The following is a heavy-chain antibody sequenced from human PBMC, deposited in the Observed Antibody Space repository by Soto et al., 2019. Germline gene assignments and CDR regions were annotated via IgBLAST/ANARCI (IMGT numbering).Heavy chain of an antibody. J-gene: IGHJ4*02. V-gene: IGHV1-18*01. CDR1: GYTFTSYG. Sequence: ASVKVSCKASGYTFTSYGISWVRQAPGQGLERMGWISAYNGNTNYAQKLQGRVTMTTDTSTSTAYMELRSLRSDDTAVYYCARAVRIAVAGSIAYWGQGTLVTVSS. CDR3: ARAVRIAVAGSIAY. CDR2: ISAYNGNT. D-gene: IGHD6-19*01.